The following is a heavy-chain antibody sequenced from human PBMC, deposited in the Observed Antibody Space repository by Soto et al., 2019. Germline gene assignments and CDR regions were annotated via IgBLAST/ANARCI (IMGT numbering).Heavy chain of an antibody. CDR3: ARASMVRGDLDY. J-gene: IGHJ4*02. CDR2: IYYSGST. CDR1: CGSIISYY. D-gene: IGHD3-10*01. V-gene: IGHV4-59*01. Sequence: TSQTLSLTGTVSCGSIISYYWRWIRQPPGKGQEWIGYIYYSGSTNYNPSLKSRVTISVDTSKNQFSLKLSSVTASDTAVYYCARASMVRGDLDYWGEGTLVTVS.